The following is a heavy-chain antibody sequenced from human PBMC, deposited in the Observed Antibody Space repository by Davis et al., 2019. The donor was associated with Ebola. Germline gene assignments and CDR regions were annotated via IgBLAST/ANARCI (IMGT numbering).Heavy chain of an antibody. V-gene: IGHV1-69*06. CDR2: IIPIFGTA. J-gene: IGHJ4*02. CDR3: ASGMTTVTTRVDY. D-gene: IGHD4-17*01. Sequence: SVKVSCKASGYTFTSYAISWVRQAPGQGLEWMGGIIPIFGTANYAQKFQGRVTITADKSTSTAYMELSSLRSEDTAVYYCASGMTTVTTRVDYWGQGTLVTVSS. CDR1: GYTFTSYA.